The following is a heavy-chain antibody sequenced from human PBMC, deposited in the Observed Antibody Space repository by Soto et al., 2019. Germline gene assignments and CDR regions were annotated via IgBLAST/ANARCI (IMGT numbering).Heavy chain of an antibody. D-gene: IGHD3-3*01. CDR1: GGSISSYY. CDR2: IYYSGST. V-gene: IGHV4-59*01. Sequence: PSETLSLTCTVSGGSISSYYWSWIRQPPGKGLEWIGYIYYSGSTNYNPSLKSRVTISVDTSKNQFSLKLSSVTAADTAVYYCARAFDSYYDFWSGYTDAFDIWGQGTMVTVSS. CDR3: ARAFDSYYDFWSGYTDAFDI. J-gene: IGHJ3*02.